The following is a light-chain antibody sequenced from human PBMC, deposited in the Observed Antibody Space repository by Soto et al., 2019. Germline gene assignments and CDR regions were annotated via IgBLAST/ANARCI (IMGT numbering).Light chain of an antibody. J-gene: IGKJ1*01. CDR2: KAS. CDR3: QQYNSWT. CDR1: QSISSW. Sequence: EIQMTQSPSTLSSSVGERVTITCRASQSISSWLAWYQQKPGKAPKLLIYKASSLESGVPSRFSGSGSGTEFTLTISSLQPDDFATYYCQQYNSWTFGQGTKVEIK. V-gene: IGKV1-5*03.